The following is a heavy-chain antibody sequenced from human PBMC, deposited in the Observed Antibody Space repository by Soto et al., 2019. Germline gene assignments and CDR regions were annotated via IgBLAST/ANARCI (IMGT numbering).Heavy chain of an antibody. CDR2: ISGGGRPI. CDR3: ARDLLWAFDS. V-gene: IGHV3-48*02. Sequence: EVQLVESGGGSVQPGGSLRLSCAASGFTFSTFSMNWVRQAPGRGLEWISYISGGGRPISYAGSVKGRFTISRDNAKNSLYLQMDSLTDEDKAVYYCARDLLWAFDSWGQGTLVTVSS. J-gene: IGHJ4*02. D-gene: IGHD7-27*01. CDR1: GFTFSTFS.